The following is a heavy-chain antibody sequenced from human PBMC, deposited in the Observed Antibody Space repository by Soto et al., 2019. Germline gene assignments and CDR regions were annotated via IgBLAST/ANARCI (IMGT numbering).Heavy chain of an antibody. Sequence: ESGGGVVQPGRSLRLSCAASGFTFSSYGMHWVRQAPGKGLEWVAVISYDGSNKYYADSVKGRFTISRDNSKNTLYLQMNRLRAEDTAVYYCANGGTGITMIVGDWYFALWGRGTLVTVSS. CDR3: ANGGTGITMIVGDWYFAL. CDR1: GFTFSSYG. V-gene: IGHV3-30*18. J-gene: IGHJ2*01. CDR2: ISYDGSNK. D-gene: IGHD3-22*01.